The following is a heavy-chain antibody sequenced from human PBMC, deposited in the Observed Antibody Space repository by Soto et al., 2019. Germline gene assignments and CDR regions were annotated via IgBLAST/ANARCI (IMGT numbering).Heavy chain of an antibody. Sequence: DVQLVESGGGLIQPGGSLRLSCVASGLTVSGKKYMAWVRQAPGKGPEWVSGVYDLDGTYYAESVRGRFTTSIGSTRTIVYLQMLDLRPEDTALYFWATWHLREHAYDIWGQGTMVTVSS. D-gene: IGHD5-12*01. CDR2: VYDLDGT. CDR3: ATWHLREHAYDI. V-gene: IGHV3-53*01. J-gene: IGHJ3*02. CDR1: GLTVSGKKY.